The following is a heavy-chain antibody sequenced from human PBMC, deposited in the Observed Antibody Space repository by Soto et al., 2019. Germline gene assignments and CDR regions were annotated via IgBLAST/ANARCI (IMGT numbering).Heavy chain of an antibody. Sequence: QVRLVQAGAEVKRPGASVKVSCKTYGYSFTVYGIIWVRQAPGQGREWMGWMSTYTGDTNYARKFRGRVTMTTDISASTASMELRSLTSDDTAVYYCARDPGGATGFDPWGQGTPVIVST. V-gene: IGHV1-18*01. J-gene: IGHJ5*02. CDR1: GYSFTVYG. D-gene: IGHD3-10*01. CDR3: ARDPGGATGFDP. CDR2: MSTYTGDT.